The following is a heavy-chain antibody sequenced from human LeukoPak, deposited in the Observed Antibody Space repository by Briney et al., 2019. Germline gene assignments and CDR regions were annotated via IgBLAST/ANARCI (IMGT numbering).Heavy chain of an antibody. Sequence: GGSLRGSCAASAFTFATYAMSWVRQAPGKGLEWVSSISGSGGSTHYADSVRGRFTISRDNSKSTLYLQMNSLRAEDTAIYYCAKMPAYYYDSSGYAFHFDYWGQGTLVTVSS. CDR2: ISGSGGST. D-gene: IGHD3-22*01. CDR3: AKMPAYYYDSSGYAFHFDY. J-gene: IGHJ4*02. CDR1: AFTFATYA. V-gene: IGHV3-23*01.